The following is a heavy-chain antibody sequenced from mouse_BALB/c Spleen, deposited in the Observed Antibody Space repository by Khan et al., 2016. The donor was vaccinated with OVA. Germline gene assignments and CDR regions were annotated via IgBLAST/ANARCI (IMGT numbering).Heavy chain of an antibody. J-gene: IGHJ4*01. CDR3: ARDGSRYNYAMDY. V-gene: IGHV3-2*02. D-gene: IGHD2-3*01. Sequence: EVQLQKSGPGLVKPSQSLSLTCTVTGYSITSDYAWNWIRQFPGNKLEWMGYINYSGSANYNPALKSRISITRDTSKNQFFLQLNSVTTADSATYYCARDGSRYNYAMDYWGQGTSVTVSS. CDR1: GYSITSDYA. CDR2: INYSGSA.